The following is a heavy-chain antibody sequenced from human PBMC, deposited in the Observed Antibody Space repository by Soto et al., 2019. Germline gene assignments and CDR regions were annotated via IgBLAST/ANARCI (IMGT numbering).Heavy chain of an antibody. Sequence: SETLSLTCAVYGGSFSAYYWCWVRQPPGKGLEWIGEIIHSESTKYNPSLKSRVTISVDTSKNQFSLKLSSVTAADTAVYYCARQRPTDGRWEFANYYGMDVWGQGTPVTSP. V-gene: IGHV4-34*12. CDR1: GGSFSAYY. J-gene: IGHJ6*02. D-gene: IGHD1-26*01. CDR2: IIHSEST. CDR3: ARQRPTDGRWEFANYYGMDV.